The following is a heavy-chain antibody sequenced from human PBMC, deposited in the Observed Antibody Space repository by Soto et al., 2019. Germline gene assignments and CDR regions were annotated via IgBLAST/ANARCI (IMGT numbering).Heavy chain of an antibody. V-gene: IGHV3-30*18. Sequence: QVHLVESGGGVVQPGRSLRLSCAASGFSFSTYGMHWVRQAPGKGLEWVAFISNDGSNKYYADSVKGRFTISRDNSKNTXXXXXXXLXAXXXAXYYXAKGFXNYWAFDYWGQGTLVTVSS. CDR3: AKGFXNYWAFDY. CDR2: ISNDGSNK. J-gene: IGHJ4*02. D-gene: IGHD1-7*01. CDR1: GFSFSTYG.